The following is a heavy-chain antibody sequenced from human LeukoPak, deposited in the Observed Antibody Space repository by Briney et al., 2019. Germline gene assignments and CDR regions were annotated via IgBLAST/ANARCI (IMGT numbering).Heavy chain of an antibody. Sequence: PSETLSLTCTVSGGSIRSSHWSWIRQPPGKGLEFIGYIYYSGTSNYNPSLKSRVTMSVDTSNNQFSLKLNSVTAADTAVYYCAKAVGYSTIYWFDPWGQGTLVTVSS. CDR1: GGSIRSSH. D-gene: IGHD6-13*01. CDR3: AKAVGYSTIYWFDP. CDR2: IYYSGTS. V-gene: IGHV4-59*01. J-gene: IGHJ5*02.